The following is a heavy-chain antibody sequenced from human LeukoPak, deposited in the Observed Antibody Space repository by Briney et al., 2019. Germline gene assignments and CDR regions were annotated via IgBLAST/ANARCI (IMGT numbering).Heavy chain of an antibody. D-gene: IGHD5-18*01. CDR1: GGAFSGYY. CDR2: INHSGST. J-gene: IGHJ4*02. Sequence: PSETLSLTCAVSGGAFSGYYWSWIRQPPGKGLEWIGEINHSGSTNYNPSLKSRVTISVDTSKNQFSLKLSSVTAADTAVYYCARANRGYSYGCDYWGQGTLVTVSS. V-gene: IGHV4-34*01. CDR3: ARANRGYSYGCDY.